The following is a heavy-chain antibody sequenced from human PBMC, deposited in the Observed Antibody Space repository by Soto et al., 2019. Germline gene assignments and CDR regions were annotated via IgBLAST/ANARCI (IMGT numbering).Heavy chain of an antibody. CDR3: ARGPEGILTGYYYFDY. V-gene: IGHV4-34*01. CDR1: GGSFRGYF. J-gene: IGHJ4*02. Sequence: SETLSLTCAVYGGSFRGYFWSWIRQPPGKGLEWIGEINRSGSTNYNPSLKSRVTISVDTSKNQFSLKLTSVTAADTAVYYCARGPEGILTGYYYFDYWGQGTPVTVS. CDR2: INRSGST. D-gene: IGHD3-9*01.